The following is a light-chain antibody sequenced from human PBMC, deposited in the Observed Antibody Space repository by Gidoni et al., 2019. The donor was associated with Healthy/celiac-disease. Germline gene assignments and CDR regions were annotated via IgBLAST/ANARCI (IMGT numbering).Light chain of an antibody. V-gene: IGKV1-39*01. CDR3: QQSYSTPRT. CDR2: AAS. J-gene: IGKJ1*01. CDR1: QSISSY. Sequence: DIQMTQSPSSLSASVGDRVTITCRASQSISSYLNWYQQKPGKAPKLLIYAASSLQSGVPSRFSGSGSGTDFTLTISSLKPEDFATYHCQQSYSTPRTFGQGTKVEIK.